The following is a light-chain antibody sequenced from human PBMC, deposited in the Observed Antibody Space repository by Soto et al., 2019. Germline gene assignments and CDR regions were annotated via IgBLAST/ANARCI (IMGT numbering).Light chain of an antibody. CDR2: DNN. CDR1: SSNIGNNY. J-gene: IGLJ2*01. Sequence: QSLLTQPPSVSAAPGQKFTISCSGSSSNIGNNYVSWYQQLPGTAPKLLIYDNNKRPSGIPDRFSGSKSGTSATLGITGLQTGDEADYYCGTWDSSLSAVVFGGGTQLTVL. V-gene: IGLV1-51*01. CDR3: GTWDSSLSAVV.